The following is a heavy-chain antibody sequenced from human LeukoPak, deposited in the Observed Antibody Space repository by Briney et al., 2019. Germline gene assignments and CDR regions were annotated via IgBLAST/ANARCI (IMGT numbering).Heavy chain of an antibody. CDR3: ARILWGSSASNWFDP. CDR2: IKEDGSEK. Sequence: GGSLRLSCAASGFTFSNYWMTWVRQAPGKGLEWVACIKEDGSEKYFVDSVKGRFTISRDNAKNSLYLQMNSLRAEDTAVYCCARILWGSSASNWFDPWGQGTLVTVSS. CDR1: GFTFSNYW. J-gene: IGHJ5*02. D-gene: IGHD3-10*01. V-gene: IGHV3-7*01.